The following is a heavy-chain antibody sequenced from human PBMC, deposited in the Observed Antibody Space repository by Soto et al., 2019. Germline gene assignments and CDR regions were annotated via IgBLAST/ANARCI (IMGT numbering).Heavy chain of an antibody. D-gene: IGHD6-13*01. V-gene: IGHV3-48*01. J-gene: IGHJ5*02. Sequence: EVQLVESGGGLVQPGGSLRLSCAASGFTFSSYSMNWVRQAPGKGLEWVSYISSSSSTIYYADSVKGRFTTSRDNAKNSLYLQMNSLRVEDTAVYYCARHPERIAQIGWFDPWGQGTLVTVSS. CDR2: ISSSSSTI. CDR3: ARHPERIAQIGWFDP. CDR1: GFTFSSYS.